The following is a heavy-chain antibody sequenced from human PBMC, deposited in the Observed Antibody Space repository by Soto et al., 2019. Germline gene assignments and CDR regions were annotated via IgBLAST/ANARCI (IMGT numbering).Heavy chain of an antibody. J-gene: IGHJ3*02. CDR3: AKDTKTARNYYHSHIGAFDI. Sequence: GGSLRLSCASSVCTFSSYAMSCVRHSPGKWLEWVSAISGSGGSTYYADSVKGRFTISRDNSKNTLYLQMNSLRAEDTAVYYCAKDTKTARNYYHSHIGAFDIWGQGTMVSVS. CDR2: ISGSGGST. V-gene: IGHV3-23*01. D-gene: IGHD3-22*01. CDR1: VCTFSSYA.